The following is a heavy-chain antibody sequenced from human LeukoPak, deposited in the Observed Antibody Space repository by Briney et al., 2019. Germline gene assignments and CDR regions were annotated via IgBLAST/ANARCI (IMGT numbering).Heavy chain of an antibody. Sequence: GGSLRLSCAASGFTFSSYAMSWVRQAPGKGLEWVSAISGSGGSTYYADSVKGRFTISRDNSKNTLYRQMNSLRAEDTAVYYCAKDLGYYDSSGYYHYWGQGTLVTVSS. CDR1: GFTFSSYA. D-gene: IGHD3-22*01. CDR3: AKDLGYYDSSGYYHY. V-gene: IGHV3-23*01. CDR2: ISGSGGST. J-gene: IGHJ4*02.